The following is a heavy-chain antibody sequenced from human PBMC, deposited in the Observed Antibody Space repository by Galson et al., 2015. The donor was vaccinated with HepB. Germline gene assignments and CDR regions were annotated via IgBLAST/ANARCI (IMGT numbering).Heavy chain of an antibody. D-gene: IGHD6-19*01. V-gene: IGHV3-9*01. CDR3: ARAAKTQWPYGFDI. CDR2: IKGDSAII. Sequence: SLRLSCAGSGFTFGDYSMFWVRQAPGQGLEWVSGIKGDSAIITYADSVRGRFTISRDNAKNSLYLQMNSLRVEDAALYYCARAAKTQWPYGFDIWGQGTLVTVSS. J-gene: IGHJ3*02. CDR1: GFTFGDYS.